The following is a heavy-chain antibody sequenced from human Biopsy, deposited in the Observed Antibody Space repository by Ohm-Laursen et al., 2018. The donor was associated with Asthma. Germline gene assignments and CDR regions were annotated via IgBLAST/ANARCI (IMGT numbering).Heavy chain of an antibody. V-gene: IGHV1-3*01. Sequence: ASVKVSCKTSGYTFINYAIHWVRQAPGQRLEWMGWINAGNGNTKYSQKFQGRVTISRDTSASTAYMDLRSLRSEDTALYYCAVSYYDFFTVQFNYAFAILGQGTMVTVSS. CDR1: GYTFINYA. CDR2: INAGNGNT. D-gene: IGHD3-9*01. CDR3: AVSYYDFFTVQFNYAFAI. J-gene: IGHJ3*02.